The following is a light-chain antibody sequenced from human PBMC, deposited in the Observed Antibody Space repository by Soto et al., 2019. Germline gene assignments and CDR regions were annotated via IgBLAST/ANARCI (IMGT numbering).Light chain of an antibody. CDR1: SSDVGGYNY. CDR3: SSYTISSKPKVL. J-gene: IGLJ2*01. Sequence: QSALTQPASVSGSPGQSITISCTGTSSDVGGYNYVSWYQQHPGKAPKLMIYEVSNRPSGVSNRFSGSKSGNTASLTISGLQAEDEADYYCSSYTISSKPKVLFGGGTKLTVL. CDR2: EVS. V-gene: IGLV2-14*01.